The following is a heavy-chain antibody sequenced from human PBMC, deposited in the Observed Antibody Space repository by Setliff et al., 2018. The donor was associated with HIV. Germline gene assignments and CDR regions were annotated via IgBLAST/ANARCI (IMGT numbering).Heavy chain of an antibody. CDR3: AKTTPQPHYYYYVDV. Sequence: GASVKVSCKASGYIFSTYGISWVRRAPGQGLEWMGWISASNGNTHYAQKVQGRVTLTTDTSTNTAYMELRSLRSDDAAVYYRAKTTPQPHYYYYVDVWGKGTTVTVSS. CDR1: GYIFSTYG. D-gene: IGHD4-17*01. J-gene: IGHJ6*03. CDR2: ISASNGNT. V-gene: IGHV1-18*01.